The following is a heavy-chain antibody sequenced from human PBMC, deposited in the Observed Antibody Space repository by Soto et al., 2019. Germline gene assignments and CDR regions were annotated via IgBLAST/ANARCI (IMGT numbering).Heavy chain of an antibody. CDR1: GFTFSSYW. Sequence: EVQLVESGGGLVQPGGSLRLSCAASGFTFSSYWMTWVRQAPGKGLEWVANIKEDGSEKYYVDSVKGRFTISRDNAKNSVYLQMNSLRAEDTAVYYCADSGSFTDVWGKGTPVTVSS. V-gene: IGHV3-7*01. CDR2: IKEDGSEK. CDR3: ADSGSFTDV. J-gene: IGHJ6*04. D-gene: IGHD5-12*01.